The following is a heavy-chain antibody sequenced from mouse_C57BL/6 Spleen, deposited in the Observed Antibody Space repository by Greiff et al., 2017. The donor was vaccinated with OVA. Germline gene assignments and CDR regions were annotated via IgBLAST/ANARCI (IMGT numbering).Heavy chain of an antibody. CDR1: GYTFTSYW. V-gene: IGHV1-53*01. D-gene: IGHD2-4*01. J-gene: IGHJ3*01. CDR3: ARSGYDYEAWFAY. Sequence: VQLQQPGTELVKPGASVKLSCKASGYTFTSYWMHWVKQRPGQGLEWIGNINPSNGGTNYHEQLTSKATLTVDTSSSTAYMQLSSLTSEYSAVYYGARSGYDYEAWFAYWGQGTLVTVSA. CDR2: INPSNGGT.